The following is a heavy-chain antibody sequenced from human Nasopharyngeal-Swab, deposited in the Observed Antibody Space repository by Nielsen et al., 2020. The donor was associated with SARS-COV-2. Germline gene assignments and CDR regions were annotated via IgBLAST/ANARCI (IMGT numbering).Heavy chain of an antibody. Sequence: LRLSCTVSGGSIRSGGYYWSWIRQHPGKGLEWIGYIYYSGSTYYNPSLKSRVTISVDTSKNQFSLKLSSVTAADTAVYYCARGVYYGDYEVDYWGQGTLVTVSS. D-gene: IGHD4-17*01. J-gene: IGHJ4*02. CDR1: GGSIRSGGYY. CDR2: IYYSGST. CDR3: ARGVYYGDYEVDY. V-gene: IGHV4-31*03.